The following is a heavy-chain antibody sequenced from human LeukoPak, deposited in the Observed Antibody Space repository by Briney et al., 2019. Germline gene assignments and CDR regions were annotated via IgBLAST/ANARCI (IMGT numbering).Heavy chain of an antibody. Sequence: GGSLRLSCPTSGFTFRSYAMSWVRQVPGKGLEWVSVICGTSNTTYYGGSVKGRFTISRDNSMNTLYLQMTSLRVEDTAVYYCVRGSGGSCYSNSDYWGQGTVVTVS. CDR3: VRGSGGSCYSNSDY. V-gene: IGHV3-23*01. CDR2: ICGTSNTT. CDR1: GFTFRSYA. J-gene: IGHJ4*02. D-gene: IGHD2-15*01.